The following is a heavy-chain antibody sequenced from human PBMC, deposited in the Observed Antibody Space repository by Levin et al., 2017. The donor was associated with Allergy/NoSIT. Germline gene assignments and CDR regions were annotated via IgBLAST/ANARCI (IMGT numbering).Heavy chain of an antibody. CDR3: VRDRNYGSGSHYGVLDY. CDR2: INTDGATT. V-gene: IGHV3-74*01. CDR1: GFTFSYYW. Sequence: GGSLRLSCAASGFTFSYYWMHWVRQAPGKGLVWVSHINTDGATTTYADSVKGRFTISRDNAKNTLYLQMNSLRAEDTAVYYCVRDRNYGSGSHYGVLDYWGQGTLVTVSS. J-gene: IGHJ4*02. D-gene: IGHD3-10*01.